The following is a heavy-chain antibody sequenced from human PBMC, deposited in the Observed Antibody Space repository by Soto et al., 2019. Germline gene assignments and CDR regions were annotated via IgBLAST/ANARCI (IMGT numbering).Heavy chain of an antibody. J-gene: IGHJ4*02. V-gene: IGHV3-7*01. CDR2: INQDGSER. D-gene: IGHD3-16*01. CDR1: GFTFSTYW. CDR3: VCGGNFFVY. Sequence: VQLVESGGGLVQPGGSLRLPCAASGFTFSTYWMTWVRQPPGKGLEWVASINQDGSERYYVDSVRGRFTISRDNAKNSLYLQMNSLRAEDTAVYYCVCGGNFFVYWGQGTLDTVSP.